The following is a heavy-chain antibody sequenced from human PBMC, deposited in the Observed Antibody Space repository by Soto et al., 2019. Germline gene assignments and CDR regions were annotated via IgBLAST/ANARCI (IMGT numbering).Heavy chain of an antibody. CDR1: GGTFSSYA. Sequence: QVQLVQSGAEVKKPGSSVKVSCNASGGTFSSYAISWVRQAPGQGLEWMGGIIPIFGTANYAQKFQGRVTITADESTSTAYMELSSLRSEDTAVYYCARCPFQLLVRGGWFDPWGQGTLVTVSS. J-gene: IGHJ5*02. V-gene: IGHV1-69*01. CDR3: ARCPFQLLVRGGWFDP. CDR2: IIPIFGTA. D-gene: IGHD6-13*01.